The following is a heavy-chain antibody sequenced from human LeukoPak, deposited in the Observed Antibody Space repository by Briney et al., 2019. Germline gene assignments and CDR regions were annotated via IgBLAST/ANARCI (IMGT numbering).Heavy chain of an antibody. V-gene: IGHV1-2*02. D-gene: IGHD3-22*01. CDR1: GYTLTNYG. J-gene: IGHJ4*02. CDR2: INPHNGNT. CDR3: TRGSYYDSSGYSGVRLFDY. Sequence: ASVKVSCKASGYTLTNYGLHWVRQAPGQGPEWMGWINPHNGNTNNAQKFQGRVTMTSDTSISTAYMELSRLRSDDTALYYCTRGSYYDSSGYSGVRLFDYWGQGTPVTVPS.